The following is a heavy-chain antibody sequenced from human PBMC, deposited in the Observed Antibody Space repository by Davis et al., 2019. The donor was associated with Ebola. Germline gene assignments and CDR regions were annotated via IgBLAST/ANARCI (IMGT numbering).Heavy chain of an antibody. Sequence: PGGSLRLSCAASGFTFSSYGMHWVRQAPGKGLEWVSYISSSSNTIYYADSVKGRFTISRDNAKNSLYLQMNSLRAEDTAVYYCARDSPVLTPDYYGMDVWGKGTTVTVSS. CDR2: ISSSSNTI. D-gene: IGHD2/OR15-2a*01. J-gene: IGHJ6*04. CDR1: GFTFSSYG. CDR3: ARDSPVLTPDYYGMDV. V-gene: IGHV3-48*01.